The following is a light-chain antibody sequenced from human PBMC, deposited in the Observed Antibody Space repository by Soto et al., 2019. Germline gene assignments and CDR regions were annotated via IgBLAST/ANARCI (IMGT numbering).Light chain of an antibody. J-gene: IGKJ5*01. CDR3: QQYGSSEII. CDR1: QSLTTPY. V-gene: IGKV3-20*01. Sequence: ENVLTRSPGTLSLSPGGRATLFFRARQSLTTPYISWYQQKPGQAPRLLIYDISSRATGIPDRFSGSVSGTDFTLTITRLEPEDFAVFYCQQYGSSEIIFGQGTRLEI. CDR2: DIS.